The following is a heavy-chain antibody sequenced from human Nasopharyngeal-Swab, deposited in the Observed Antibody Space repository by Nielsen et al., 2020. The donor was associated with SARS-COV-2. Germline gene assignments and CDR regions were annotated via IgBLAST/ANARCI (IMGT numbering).Heavy chain of an antibody. J-gene: IGHJ4*02. CDR3: ARDYTRFDY. CDR2: ISGSGGST. V-gene: IGHV3-23*01. D-gene: IGHD3-16*01. Sequence: GESLKISCAASGFTFSSYAMSWVRQAPGRGLEWVSAISGSGGSTYYADSVKGRFTISRDNSKNTLYLQMNSLRAEDTAVYYCARDYTRFDYWGQGTLVTVSS. CDR1: GFTFSSYA.